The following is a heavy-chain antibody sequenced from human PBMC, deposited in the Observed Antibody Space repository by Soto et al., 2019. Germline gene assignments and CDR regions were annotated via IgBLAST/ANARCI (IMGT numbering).Heavy chain of an antibody. J-gene: IGHJ5*02. CDR3: AGGSTSLCQPRLPNGGENWFDP. CDR1: GYTFTSYY. D-gene: IGHD3-16*01. CDR2: INPSGCST. V-gene: IGHV1-46*01. Sequence: QVQLVQSGAEVKKPGASVKVSCKASGYTFTSYYMHWVRQAPGQGLEWMGIINPSGCSTSYSQKFSGRVTITRDTSTSKVYLYLCSLYSHHAALYFCAGGSTSLCQPRLPNGGENWFDPWGQGTLVTVFS.